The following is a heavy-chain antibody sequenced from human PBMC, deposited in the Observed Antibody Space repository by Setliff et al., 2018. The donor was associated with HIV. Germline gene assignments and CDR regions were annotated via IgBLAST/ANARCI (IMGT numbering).Heavy chain of an antibody. J-gene: IGHJ4*02. Sequence: SETLSLTCTVSGDSISSGSNYWSWIRQPAGKGLEWIGRKYTSGPRYNPSLENRVTISVDTSKSQFFLMLSSVTAADTAVYYCARASSDIPGVDSNYFDDWGQGTLVTV. D-gene: IGHD2-2*01. CDR2: KYTSGP. CDR3: ARASSDIPGVDSNYFDD. V-gene: IGHV4-61*02. CDR1: GDSISSGSNY.